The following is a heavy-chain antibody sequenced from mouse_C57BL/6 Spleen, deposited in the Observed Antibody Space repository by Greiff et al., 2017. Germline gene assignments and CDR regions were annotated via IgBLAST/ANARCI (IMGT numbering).Heavy chain of an antibody. D-gene: IGHD1-1*01. CDR1: GFTFSDYG. CDR2: ISSGSSTI. J-gene: IGHJ4*01. CDR3: ARGGLRSAMDY. V-gene: IGHV5-17*01. Sequence: EVMLVESGGGLVKPGGSLKLSCAASGFTFSDYGMHWVRQAPEKGLEWVAYISSGSSTIYYAVTVKGRFTISRDNAKNTLFLQMTSLRSEDTAMYYCARGGLRSAMDYWGQGTSVTVSS.